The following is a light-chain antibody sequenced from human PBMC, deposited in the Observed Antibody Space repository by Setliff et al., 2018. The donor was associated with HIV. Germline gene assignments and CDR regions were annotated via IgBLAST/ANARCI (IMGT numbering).Light chain of an antibody. J-gene: IGLJ1*01. CDR1: SSDVGAYNY. CDR3: SSNTSSYTFV. V-gene: IGLV2-14*03. CDR2: DVS. Sequence: QSALTQPASVSGSPGQSITISCTGTSSDVGAYNYVSWYQQHPGKAPKLMIYDVSNRPSGVSNRFSGSKSGNTASLTISGLQAEDEADYYCSSNTSSYTFVFGTGTKVTVL.